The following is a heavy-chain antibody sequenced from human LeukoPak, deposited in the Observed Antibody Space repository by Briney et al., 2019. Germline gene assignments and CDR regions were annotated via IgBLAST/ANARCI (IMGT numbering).Heavy chain of an antibody. Sequence: GESLKISCKGSGYSFTSYWIGWVRQMPGKGLEWMGIIYPGDSDTRYSPSFQGQVTISADKSISTAYLQWSSLKASDTAMYYCASRRCSSTSCSDAFDIWGQGTMVTVSS. CDR1: GYSFTSYW. D-gene: IGHD2-2*01. CDR3: ASRRCSSTSCSDAFDI. CDR2: IYPGDSDT. V-gene: IGHV5-51*01. J-gene: IGHJ3*02.